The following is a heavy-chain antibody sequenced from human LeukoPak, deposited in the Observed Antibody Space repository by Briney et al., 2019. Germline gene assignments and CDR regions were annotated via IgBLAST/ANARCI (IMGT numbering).Heavy chain of an antibody. J-gene: IGHJ3*02. CDR3: AKDSSSFDAFDI. V-gene: IGHV3-9*03. Sequence: GRSLRLSCAASGFTFDDYAMHWVRQAPGKGLEWVSGISWNSGSIGYADPVKGRFTISRDNAKNSLYLQMNSLRAEDMALYYCAKDSSSFDAFDIWGQGTMVTVSS. CDR1: GFTFDDYA. CDR2: ISWNSGSI.